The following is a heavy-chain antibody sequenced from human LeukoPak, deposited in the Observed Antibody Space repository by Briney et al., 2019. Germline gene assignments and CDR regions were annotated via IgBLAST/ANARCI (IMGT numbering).Heavy chain of an antibody. Sequence: ASVKVSCKASGYTFTSYGISWVRQAPGQGLEWMGWISAYNGNTNYAQKLQGRVTMTTDTSTSTAYMELRSLRSDDTAVYYCARLYMEYSSSWFYYYYYMDVWGKGTTVTVSS. CDR3: ARLYMEYSSSWFYYYYYMDV. J-gene: IGHJ6*03. CDR2: ISAYNGNT. D-gene: IGHD6-13*01. CDR1: GYTFTSYG. V-gene: IGHV1-18*01.